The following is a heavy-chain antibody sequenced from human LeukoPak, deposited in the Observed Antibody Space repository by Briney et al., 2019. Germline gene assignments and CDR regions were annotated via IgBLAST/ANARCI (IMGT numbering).Heavy chain of an antibody. D-gene: IGHD5-24*01. CDR1: GFIFSSYA. J-gene: IGHJ4*02. V-gene: IGHV3-64*01. Sequence: GGSLRLSCAASGFIFSSYAMHWVRQAPGKGLEYVSAISSNGGSTYYANSVKGRFTISRDNSKNTLYLQMGSLRAEDMAVYYCARGRRDGYNFDYFDYWGQGTLVTVSS. CDR3: ARGRRDGYNFDYFDY. CDR2: ISSNGGST.